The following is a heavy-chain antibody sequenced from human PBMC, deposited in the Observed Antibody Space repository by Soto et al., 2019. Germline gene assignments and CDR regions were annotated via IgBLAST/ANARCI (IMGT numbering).Heavy chain of an antibody. J-gene: IGHJ4*02. V-gene: IGHV3-74*01. CDR1: GCTFSSDW. CDR2: INSDGSSS. D-gene: IGHD6-19*01. Sequence: GGSLSPSCATSGCTFSSDWMHWVRQAPGKGLVWVSRINSDGSSSGYADSVKGRFTISRDNSQNTVFLQMSSLRVDDTAVYYCAKNSRVAVAGTVDYWGQGTLVTVSS. CDR3: AKNSRVAVAGTVDY.